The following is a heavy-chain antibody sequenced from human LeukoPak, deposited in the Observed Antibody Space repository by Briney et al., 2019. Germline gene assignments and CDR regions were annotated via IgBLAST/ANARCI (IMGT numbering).Heavy chain of an antibody. Sequence: SVKVSCKASGGTFSSYAISWVRQAPGQGLEWMGGIIPIFGTANYAQKFQGRVTITADESTSTAYMELSSLRSEDTAVYYCARSGAYYGSGSYYNWFDPWGQGTLVTVSS. J-gene: IGHJ5*02. CDR3: ARSGAYYGSGSYYNWFDP. V-gene: IGHV1-69*13. D-gene: IGHD3-10*01. CDR1: GGTFSSYA. CDR2: IIPIFGTA.